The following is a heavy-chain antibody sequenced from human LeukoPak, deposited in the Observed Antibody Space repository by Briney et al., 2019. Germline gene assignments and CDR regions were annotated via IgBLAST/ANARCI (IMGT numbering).Heavy chain of an antibody. Sequence: ASVKDSSKASGYTFTGYYMHWVRLAPGQGLEWMGWINPNSGGTNYAQKFQGRVTMTRDTSISTAYMELSRLRSDDTAVYYCAREERLLWYGELRRGLDYWGQGTMVTVSS. V-gene: IGHV1-2*02. D-gene: IGHD3-10*01. CDR1: GYTFTGYY. CDR2: INPNSGGT. CDR3: AREERLLWYGELRRGLDY. J-gene: IGHJ4*03.